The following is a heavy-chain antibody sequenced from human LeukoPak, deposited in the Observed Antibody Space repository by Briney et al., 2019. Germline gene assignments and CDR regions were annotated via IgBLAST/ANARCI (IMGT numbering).Heavy chain of an antibody. CDR1: GYSISSGYH. Sequence: SETLSLTCTVSGYSISSGYHCGWIRQPPGKGLEWIGNIYRSGSTYYNPSLKSRVSISVDTSKNQFSLKLSSVTAADTAVYYCARVNWVNDYWGQGTLVTVSS. J-gene: IGHJ4*02. CDR2: IYRSGST. CDR3: ARVNWVNDY. V-gene: IGHV4-38-2*02. D-gene: IGHD7-27*01.